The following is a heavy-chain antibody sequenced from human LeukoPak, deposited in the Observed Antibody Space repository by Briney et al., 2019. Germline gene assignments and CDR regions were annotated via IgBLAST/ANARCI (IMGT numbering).Heavy chain of an antibody. J-gene: IGHJ4*02. CDR2: ISSYAYGGTT. CDR3: TRDNNWGDSNFDY. CDR1: GYGFTFGDHG. V-gene: IGHV3-49*04. D-gene: IGHD7-27*01. Sequence: PGGSLRLSCTASGYGFTFGDHGMSWVRQAPGKGLEWVAFISSYAYGGTTNYAASVEGRFSISRDDSRSIAYLQMNSLKTEDTAVYYCTRDNNWGDSNFDYWGQGTLVTVSS.